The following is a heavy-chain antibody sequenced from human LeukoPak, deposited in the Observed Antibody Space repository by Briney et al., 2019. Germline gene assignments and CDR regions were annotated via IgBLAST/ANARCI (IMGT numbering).Heavy chain of an antibody. CDR3: ANDLVFWSGYPY. Sequence: GGSLRLSCAASGFTFSSYAMSWVRQAPGKGLEWVSAISGSGGSTYYADSVKGRFTISRDNSKNTLYLQMNSLRAEDTAVYYCANDLVFWSGYPYWGQGTLVTVSS. CDR2: ISGSGGST. CDR1: GFTFSSYA. D-gene: IGHD3-3*01. V-gene: IGHV3-23*01. J-gene: IGHJ4*02.